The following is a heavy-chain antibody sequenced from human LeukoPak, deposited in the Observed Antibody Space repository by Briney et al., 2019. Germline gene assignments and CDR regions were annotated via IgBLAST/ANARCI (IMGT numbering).Heavy chain of an antibody. CDR2: INGDGRII. V-gene: IGHV3-74*03. D-gene: IGHD1-26*01. J-gene: IGHJ1*01. CDR1: GFSFSDYS. Sequence: GGSLRLSCSASGFSFSDYSMTWIRQAPGKGLVWISRINGDGRIIEHAESVKGRFTISRNNADNTLHLQMNSLRAEDTAVYHCVREVGAPGSFQHWGQGAPVTVSS. CDR3: VREVGAPGSFQH.